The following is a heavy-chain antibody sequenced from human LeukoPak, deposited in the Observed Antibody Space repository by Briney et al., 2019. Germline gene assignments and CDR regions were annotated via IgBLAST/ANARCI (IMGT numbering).Heavy chain of an antibody. CDR2: IYYSGST. J-gene: IGHJ3*02. V-gene: IGHV4-59*11. Sequence: PSETLSLTCTVSGGSISSHYWSWIRKPPGKGLEWIGYIYYSGSTNYNPSLKSRVTISVDTSKNQFSLKLSSVTAADTAVYYCARPALSGSYYNDAFDIWGQGTMVTVSS. CDR1: GGSISSHY. CDR3: ARPALSGSYYNDAFDI. D-gene: IGHD1-26*01.